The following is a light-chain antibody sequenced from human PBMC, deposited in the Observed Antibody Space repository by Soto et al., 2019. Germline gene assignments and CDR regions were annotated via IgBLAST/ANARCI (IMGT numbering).Light chain of an antibody. Sequence: EIMLTQSPDTLSVSPGGRATLSCRASQSIRTKLAWYQHKPGQAPRLLIYDVSNRAAGVPARFSGSGSGTEFTLTISSLQSEDCAIYYCQQYDNWPPQYTFGQGTK. J-gene: IGKJ2*01. V-gene: IGKV3-15*01. CDR3: QQYDNWPPQYT. CDR2: DVS. CDR1: QSIRTK.